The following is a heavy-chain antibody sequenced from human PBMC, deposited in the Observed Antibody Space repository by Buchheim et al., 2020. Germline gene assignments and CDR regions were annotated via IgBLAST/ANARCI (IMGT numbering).Heavy chain of an antibody. CDR3: ARDRGLYDSSGYYHLDY. D-gene: IGHD3-22*01. V-gene: IGHV3-33*01. Sequence: QVQLVESGGGVVQPGRSLRLSCAASGFTFSSYGMHWVRQAPGKGLEWVAVIWYDGSNKYYADSVKGRFTISRDNSKNTLYLQMNSLRAEDTAVYYCARDRGLYDSSGYYHLDYWGQGTL. CDR1: GFTFSSYG. CDR2: IWYDGSNK. J-gene: IGHJ4*02.